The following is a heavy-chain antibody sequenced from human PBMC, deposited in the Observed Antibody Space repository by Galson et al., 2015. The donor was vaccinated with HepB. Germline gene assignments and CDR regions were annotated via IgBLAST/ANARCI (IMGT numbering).Heavy chain of an antibody. CDR1: GGSLSDSY. CDR2: IHYSGST. V-gene: IGHV4-59*01. Sequence: LSLTCSVSGGSLSDSYWKWIRQPPGERLEWIGHIHYSGSTNYNPSLKSRVLISIDTSKNQFSLRLSSVTAADTAVYYCARGWGWLPESWGQGTLVTVSS. J-gene: IGHJ5*02. D-gene: IGHD2-15*01. CDR3: ARGWGWLPES.